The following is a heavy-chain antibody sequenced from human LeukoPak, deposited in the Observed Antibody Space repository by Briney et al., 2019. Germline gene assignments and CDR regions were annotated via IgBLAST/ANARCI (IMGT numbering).Heavy chain of an antibody. J-gene: IGHJ4*02. V-gene: IGHV1-69*04. CDR3: ARGGEDDYVWGSYRSDY. CDR2: IIPILGIA. D-gene: IGHD3-16*02. CDR1: GGTFSSYA. Sequence: SVKVSCKASGGTFSSYAISWVRQAPGQGLEWMGRIIPILGIANYAQKFQGRVTITADKSTSTAYMELSSLRSEDTAVYYCARGGEDDYVWGSYRSDYWGQGTLVTVSS.